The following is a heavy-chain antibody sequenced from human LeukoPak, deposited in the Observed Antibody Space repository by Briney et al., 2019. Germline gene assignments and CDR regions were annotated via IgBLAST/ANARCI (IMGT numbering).Heavy chain of an antibody. CDR3: ASLDTAAIRTGGY. Sequence: PGGSLRLSCAASGFPFSPGWMSWVRQAPGKGLGWVAMIKKSGSEALYVDSVKGRFTISRDSARNSLYLQMSSLRVDDTAVYYCASLDTAAIRTGGYWGRGTLVTVSS. J-gene: IGHJ4*02. D-gene: IGHD2-21*02. V-gene: IGHV3-7*01. CDR2: IKKSGSEA. CDR1: GFPFSPGW.